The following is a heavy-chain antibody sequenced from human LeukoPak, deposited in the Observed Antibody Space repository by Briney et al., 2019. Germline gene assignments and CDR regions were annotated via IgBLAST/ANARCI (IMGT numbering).Heavy chain of an antibody. CDR1: GGSISSSSYY. CDR3: ARETYYYGSGSNY. D-gene: IGHD3-10*01. Sequence: SETLSLTCTVSGGSISSSSYYRGWIRQPPGKGLEWIGSIYYSGSTYYNPSLKSRVTISVDTSKNQFSLKLSSVTAADTAVYYCARETYYYGSGSNYWGQGTLVTVSS. CDR2: IYYSGST. V-gene: IGHV4-39*07. J-gene: IGHJ4*02.